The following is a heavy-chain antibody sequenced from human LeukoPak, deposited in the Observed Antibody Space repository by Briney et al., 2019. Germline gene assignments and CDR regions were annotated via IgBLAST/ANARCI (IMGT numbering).Heavy chain of an antibody. Sequence: PSETLSLTCTVSSDSISTYCWSWIRQPPGKGLEWVGSIYHRGSTYYNPSLRSRVTISLDRSKKKFSLKLTSVTAADTAVYFCARGAEYYAIWRGYAGYSDYWGQGISVTVSS. CDR3: ARGAEYYAIWRGYAGYSDY. CDR2: IYHRGST. D-gene: IGHD3-3*01. J-gene: IGHJ4*02. V-gene: IGHV4-38-2*02. CDR1: SDSISTYC.